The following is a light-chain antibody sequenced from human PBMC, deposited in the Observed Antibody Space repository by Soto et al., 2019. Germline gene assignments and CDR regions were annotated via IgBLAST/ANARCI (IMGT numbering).Light chain of an antibody. Sequence: DLQMTHSPSTLSASVGDRVTITCRASQSISSWLAWYQQKPGKAPNLLIYDASSLQSGVPSRFSGSGSGTEFTLTISSLHPDYFATYYCQQYNSYSTFGQGTKVDNK. J-gene: IGKJ1*01. CDR3: QQYNSYST. CDR1: QSISSW. CDR2: DAS. V-gene: IGKV1-5*01.